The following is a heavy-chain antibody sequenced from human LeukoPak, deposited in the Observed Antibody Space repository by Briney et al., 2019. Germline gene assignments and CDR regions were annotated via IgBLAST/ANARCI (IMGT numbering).Heavy chain of an antibody. CDR1: GYTSTSYY. CDR2: INPSGGST. V-gene: IGHV1-46*01. Sequence: ASVKVSCKASGYTSTSYYMHWVRQAPGQGLEWMGIINPSGGSTSYAQKFQGRVTMTRDTSTSTVYMELSSLRSEDTAVYYCARALTGYPYFDYWGQGTLVTVSS. CDR3: ARALTGYPYFDY. J-gene: IGHJ4*02. D-gene: IGHD3-9*01.